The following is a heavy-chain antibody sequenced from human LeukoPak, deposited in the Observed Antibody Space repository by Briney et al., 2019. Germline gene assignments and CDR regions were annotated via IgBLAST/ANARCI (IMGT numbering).Heavy chain of an antibody. Sequence: SETLSLTCTVSGGSISSYYWSWIRQPPGKGLEWIGEINHSGSTNYNPSLKSRVTISVDTSKNQFSLKLSSVTAADTAVYYCARHIKGGIAVAGFDYWGQGTLVTVSS. J-gene: IGHJ4*02. V-gene: IGHV4-34*01. CDR1: GGSISSYY. D-gene: IGHD6-19*01. CDR3: ARHIKGGIAVAGFDY. CDR2: INHSGST.